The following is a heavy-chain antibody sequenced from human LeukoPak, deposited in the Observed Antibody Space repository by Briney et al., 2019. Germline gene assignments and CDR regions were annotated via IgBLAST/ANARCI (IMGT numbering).Heavy chain of an antibody. CDR3: ARNRPYYYDSSGYDDNDY. J-gene: IGHJ4*02. Sequence: ASVKVSCKASGYTFTSYGISWVRQAPGRGLEWMGWISAYNGNTNYAQKLQGRVTMTTDTSTSTAYMELRSLRSDDTALYYCARNRPYYYDSSGYDDNDYWGQGTLVTVSS. CDR2: ISAYNGNT. CDR1: GYTFTSYG. D-gene: IGHD3-22*01. V-gene: IGHV1-18*01.